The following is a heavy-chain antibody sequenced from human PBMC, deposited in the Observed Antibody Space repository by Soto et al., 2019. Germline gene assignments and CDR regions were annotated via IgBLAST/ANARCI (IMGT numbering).Heavy chain of an antibody. CDR3: ARDKITGLFDY. CDR2: IYHSGST. V-gene: IGHV4-30-2*01. CDR1: GGSISSGAYS. Sequence: PSETLSLTCAVSGGSISSGAYSWSWIRQPPGKGLEWVGYIYHSGSTYYNPSLKSRVTISVDRSKNRFSLNLNSVTAADTAVYYCARDKITGLFDYWGQGTLVTVSS. J-gene: IGHJ4*02. D-gene: IGHD2-8*02.